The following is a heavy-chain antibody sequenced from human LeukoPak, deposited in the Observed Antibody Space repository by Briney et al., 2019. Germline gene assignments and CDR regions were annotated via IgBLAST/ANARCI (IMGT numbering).Heavy chain of an antibody. J-gene: IGHJ6*03. CDR2: IRHDGSNK. D-gene: IGHD5-12*01. CDR3: ASNSGYEIYYYYMDV. Sequence: GGSLRLSCAASGFTFSSYGIHWVRQAPGKGLEWVAFIRHDGSNKYYADSVKGRFTISRDISKNTLYLQMNSLRAEDTAVYYCASNSGYEIYYYYMDVWGKGTTVTVSS. CDR1: GFTFSSYG. V-gene: IGHV3-30*02.